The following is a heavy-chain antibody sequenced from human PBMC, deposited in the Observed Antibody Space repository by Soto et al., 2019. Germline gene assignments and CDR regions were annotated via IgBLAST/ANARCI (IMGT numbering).Heavy chain of an antibody. Sequence: AGSLRLSCAASGFTFSSYWMHWVRQAPGKGLVWVSRINSDGSSTSYADSVKGRFTISRDNAKNTLYLQMNSLRAEDTAVYYCARGSWYSSGHAFDYWGQGTLVTVSS. CDR1: GFTFSSYW. D-gene: IGHD6-19*01. J-gene: IGHJ4*02. CDR2: INSDGSST. CDR3: ARGSWYSSGHAFDY. V-gene: IGHV3-74*01.